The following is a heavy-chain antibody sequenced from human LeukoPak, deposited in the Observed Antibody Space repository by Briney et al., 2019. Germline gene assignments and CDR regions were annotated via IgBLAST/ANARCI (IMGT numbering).Heavy chain of an antibody. J-gene: IGHJ5*01. CDR3: ARGYGDHGWFDS. Sequence: SETLSLTCAVYGGSFTGHYWTWIRQPPGKGLEWIGEINHGGSSNYNPSLKSRVATSVDTAKNQFSLRLTSLTAADTAVYYCARGYGDHGWFDSWGQGTLVTVSS. CDR2: INHGGSS. CDR1: GGSFTGHY. V-gene: IGHV4-34*01. D-gene: IGHD4-17*01.